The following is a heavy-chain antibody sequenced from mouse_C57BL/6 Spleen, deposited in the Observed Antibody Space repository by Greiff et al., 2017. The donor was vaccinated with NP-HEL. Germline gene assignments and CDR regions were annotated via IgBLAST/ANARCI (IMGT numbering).Heavy chain of an antibody. CDR3: ARTPITTVVATDAMDY. Sequence: LVESGPELVKPGASVKISCKASGYSFTDYNMNWVKQSNGKSLEWIGVINPNYGTTSYNQKFKGKATLTVDQSSSTAYMQLNSLTSEDSAVYYCARTPITTVVATDAMDYWGQGTSVTVSS. V-gene: IGHV1-39*01. CDR1: GYSFTDYN. D-gene: IGHD1-1*01. CDR2: INPNYGTT. J-gene: IGHJ4*01.